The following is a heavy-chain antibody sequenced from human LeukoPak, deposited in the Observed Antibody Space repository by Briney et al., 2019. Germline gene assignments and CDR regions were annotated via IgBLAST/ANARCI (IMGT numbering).Heavy chain of an antibody. J-gene: IGHJ5*02. V-gene: IGHV3-23*01. CDR3: AKDHDYGDFRWFDP. Sequence: AISGSGGSTYYADSVKGRFTISRDNSKNTLYLQMNSLRAEDTAVYYCAKDHDYGDFRWFDPWGQGTLGTVSS. D-gene: IGHD4-17*01. CDR2: ISGSGGST.